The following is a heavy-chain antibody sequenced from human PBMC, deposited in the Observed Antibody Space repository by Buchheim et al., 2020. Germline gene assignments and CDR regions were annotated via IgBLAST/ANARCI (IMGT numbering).Heavy chain of an antibody. D-gene: IGHD2/OR15-2a*01. J-gene: IGHJ2*01. Sequence: QVQLVQSGDEVKNPGASVKVSCKASGYTFSSYYISWVRQAPGQGLEWMGWISVSNGDTNSAQQLQGRVTMTTDTSTNTAILELRSLRCADRAVYYCVRNSRVEGELYGTDWYFDVWGRGTL. CDR1: GYTFSSYY. CDR2: ISVSNGDT. V-gene: IGHV1-18*04. CDR3: VRNSRVEGELYGTDWYFDV.